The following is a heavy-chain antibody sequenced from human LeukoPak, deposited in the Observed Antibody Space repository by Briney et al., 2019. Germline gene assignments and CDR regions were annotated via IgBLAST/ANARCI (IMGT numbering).Heavy chain of an antibody. J-gene: IGHJ3*02. Sequence: GGSLRLSCAASGFTFSGFAMHWVRQASGKGLEWVGRIRSKANNYATAYGASVKGRFTISRDDSKNTAYLQMNSLKTEDTAVYYRTSLTTVTSLSAFDIWGQGTMVTVSS. V-gene: IGHV3-73*01. CDR2: IRSKANNYAT. CDR1: GFTFSGFA. D-gene: IGHD4-17*01. CDR3: TSLTTVTSLSAFDI.